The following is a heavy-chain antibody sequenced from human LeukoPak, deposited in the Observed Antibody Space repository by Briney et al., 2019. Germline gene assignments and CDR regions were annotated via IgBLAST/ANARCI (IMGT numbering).Heavy chain of an antibody. Sequence: GGSLRLSCAASGFTLSSYAMTWVRQAPGKGLEWVSLIYTGGSTYYADSVRGRFTISRDNSKNTLYLQMNSLTPEDTAVYYCARGFGKAAANVFGGYTMDVWGQGTTVTVSS. D-gene: IGHD6-13*01. CDR2: IYTGGST. CDR3: ARGFGKAAANVFGGYTMDV. J-gene: IGHJ6*02. V-gene: IGHV3-66*02. CDR1: GFTLSSYA.